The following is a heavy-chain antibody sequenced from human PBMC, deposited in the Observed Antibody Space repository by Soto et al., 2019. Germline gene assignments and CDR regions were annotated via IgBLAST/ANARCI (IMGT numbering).Heavy chain of an antibody. CDR2: INHSGST. J-gene: IGHJ4*02. Sequence: PSETLSLTCAVYGGSFSGYYWSWIRQPPGKGLEWIGEINHSGSTNYNPSLKSRVTISVDTSKNQFSLKLSSVTAADTAVYYCAKGWSYGSGSYYLDYWGQGTLVTVSS. CDR1: GGSFSGYY. D-gene: IGHD3-10*01. CDR3: AKGWSYGSGSYYLDY. V-gene: IGHV4-34*01.